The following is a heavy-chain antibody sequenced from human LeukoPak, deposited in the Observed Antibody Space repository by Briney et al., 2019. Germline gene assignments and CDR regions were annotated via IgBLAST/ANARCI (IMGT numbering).Heavy chain of an antibody. V-gene: IGHV2-70*11. D-gene: IGHD3-22*01. J-gene: IGHJ4*02. Sequence: SGPTLVNPTQTLTLTCTFSGFSLSTSEMCVNWIRQPPGKALEWLARVDWDDDKYYSTSLETRLTISKDTSKSQVVLTMTNMDPVDTATYYCVRSYYSDSSGYFFDYWGQGTLVTVSS. CDR1: GFSLSTSEMC. CDR2: VDWDDDK. CDR3: VRSYYSDSSGYFFDY.